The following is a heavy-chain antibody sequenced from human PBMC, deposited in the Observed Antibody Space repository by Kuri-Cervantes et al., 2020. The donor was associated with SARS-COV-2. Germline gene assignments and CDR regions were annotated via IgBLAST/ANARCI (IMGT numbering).Heavy chain of an antibody. D-gene: IGHD6-6*01. J-gene: IGHJ6*02. V-gene: IGHV3-20*04. CDR3: AKDKKLEYSSSFGDGMDV. CDR2: INWNGAST. Sequence: GESLKISCAASGFTFDDYGMSWVRQAPGKGLEWVSAINWNGASTGYADSVKGRFTISRDNSKNSLYLQMNSLRAKDTALYYCAKDKKLEYSSSFGDGMDVWGQGTTVTVSS. CDR1: GFTFDDYG.